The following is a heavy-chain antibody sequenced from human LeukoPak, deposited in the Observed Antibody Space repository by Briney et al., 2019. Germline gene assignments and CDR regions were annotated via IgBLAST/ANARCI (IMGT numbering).Heavy chain of an antibody. J-gene: IGHJ3*02. Sequence: GGSLRLSCAASGFAFSDYYMSWIRQAPGEGLESISYISSSGNTIHDADSLKGRFTISRDNARNSLYLQMNSLRVEDTAEYYCARDLGSGAFDIWGQGTMVTVS. V-gene: IGHV3-11*04. D-gene: IGHD3-10*01. CDR2: ISSSGNTI. CDR1: GFAFSDYY. CDR3: ARDLGSGAFDI.